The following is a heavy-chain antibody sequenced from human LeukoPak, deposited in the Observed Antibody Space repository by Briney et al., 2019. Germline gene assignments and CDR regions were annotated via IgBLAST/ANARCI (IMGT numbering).Heavy chain of an antibody. CDR3: VRDKMDRAVTGSLFDY. V-gene: IGHV3-7*01. CDR1: GFTFSSYW. J-gene: IGHJ4*02. D-gene: IGHD3-10*01. CDR2: IKQDGSEK. Sequence: PGGSLRLSCVASGFTFSSYWMTWVRQTPGKGLEWVANIKQDGSEKNYVDSVKGRFNVSRDNARNSVYLQMNSLRAEDTAVYFCVRDKMDRAVTGSLFDYWGQGTLVTVSS.